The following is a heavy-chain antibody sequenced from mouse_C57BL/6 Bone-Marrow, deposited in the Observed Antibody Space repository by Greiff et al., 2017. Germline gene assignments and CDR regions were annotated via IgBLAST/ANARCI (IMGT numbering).Heavy chain of an antibody. V-gene: IGHV1-81*01. CDR3: ARGDWDY. D-gene: IGHD3-3*01. J-gene: IGHJ2*01. CDR1: GYTFTSYG. CDR2: IYPRSGNT. Sequence: QVQLQQSGAELARPGASVKLSCKASGYTFTSYGISWVKQRTGQGLEWIGEIYPRSGNTYYNDKFKGKATLTADKSSSTAYMELRSLTSEDAAVYFCARGDWDYWGQGTTLTVSS.